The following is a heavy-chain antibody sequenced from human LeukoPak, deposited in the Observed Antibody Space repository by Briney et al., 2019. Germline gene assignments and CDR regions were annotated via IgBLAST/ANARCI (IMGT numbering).Heavy chain of an antibody. D-gene: IGHD3-22*01. Sequence: SETPSLTCTVSGGSMSSYYWSWIRQPPGKGLEWIGYIYYSGSTNYNPSLKSRVTISVDTSKNQFSLKLSSVTAADTAVYYCARHSSGYFYYFDYWGQGTLVTVSS. CDR1: GGSMSSYY. CDR3: ARHSSGYFYYFDY. V-gene: IGHV4-59*08. CDR2: IYYSGST. J-gene: IGHJ4*02.